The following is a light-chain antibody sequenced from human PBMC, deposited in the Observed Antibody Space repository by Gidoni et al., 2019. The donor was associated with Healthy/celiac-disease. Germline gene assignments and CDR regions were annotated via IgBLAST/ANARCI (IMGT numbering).Light chain of an antibody. CDR1: QSVSSSY. CDR3: QQFGT. J-gene: IGKJ1*01. V-gene: IGKV3-20*01. Sequence: EIVLTQSPGTLFLSPGERATLSCRASQSVSSSYLAWYQQKPGQAPRLLIYGASSRATGIPDRFSGSGSGTDFTLTISRLEPEDFAVYYCQQFGTFGQXTKVEIK. CDR2: GAS.